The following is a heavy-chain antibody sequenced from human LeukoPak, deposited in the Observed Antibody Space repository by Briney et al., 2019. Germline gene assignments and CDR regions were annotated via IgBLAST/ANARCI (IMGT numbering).Heavy chain of an antibody. CDR1: GFTFSSYA. Sequence: GGSLRLSCAASGFTFSSYAMHWVRQAPGKGLEWVAVISYDGSNKYYADSVKGRFTISRDNSKNTLYLQMNSLRAEDTAVYYCARASRVAAVLDYYYYYNMDVWGKGTTVTVSS. CDR2: ISYDGSNK. CDR3: ARASRVAAVLDYYYYYNMDV. V-gene: IGHV3-30*14. J-gene: IGHJ6*03. D-gene: IGHD6-13*01.